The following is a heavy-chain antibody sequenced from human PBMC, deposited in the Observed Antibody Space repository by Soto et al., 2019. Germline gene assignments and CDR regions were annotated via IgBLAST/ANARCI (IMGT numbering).Heavy chain of an antibody. CDR3: ARDRTQYADHYYGMDI. CDR1: VGSISNYY. V-gene: IGHV4-59*01. D-gene: IGHD1-7*01. J-gene: IGHJ6*02. CDR2: IYYRGST. Sequence: SETLSLTCTVPVGSISNYYWSWIRQTPGKGLEWIGYIYYRGSTNYNPSLKSRVTISVDKSRNQFSLRLSSVTAADKAVYYCARDRTQYADHYYGMDIWGQGNTVTVSS.